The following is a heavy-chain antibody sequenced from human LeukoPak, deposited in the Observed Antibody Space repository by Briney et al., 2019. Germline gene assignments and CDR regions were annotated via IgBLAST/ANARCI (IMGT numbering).Heavy chain of an antibody. Sequence: PGGSLRLSCAASGFTFRNYWMSWVRQVPGTGLEWVANIKQDGSDRNYVTSVRSRFTISRDNAESSLYLQMNSLRAEDTAVYYCVRNLAVAGTCFDSWGQGTLVTVSS. V-gene: IGHV3-7*03. D-gene: IGHD6-19*01. CDR1: GFTFRNYW. CDR3: VRNLAVAGTCFDS. J-gene: IGHJ4*02. CDR2: IKQDGSDR.